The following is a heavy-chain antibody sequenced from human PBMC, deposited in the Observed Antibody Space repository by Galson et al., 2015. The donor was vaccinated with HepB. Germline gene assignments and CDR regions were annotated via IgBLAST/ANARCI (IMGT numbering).Heavy chain of an antibody. CDR1: GGSISSYY. CDR3: ARDRMATIKNYYGMDV. V-gene: IGHV4-59*01. J-gene: IGHJ6*02. CDR2: IYYSGST. D-gene: IGHD5-24*01. Sequence: TLSLTCTVSGGSISSYYWSWIRQPPGKGLEWIGYIYYSGSTNYNPSLKSRVTISVDTSKNQFSLKLSSVTAADTAVYYCARDRMATIKNYYGMDVWGQGTTVTVSS.